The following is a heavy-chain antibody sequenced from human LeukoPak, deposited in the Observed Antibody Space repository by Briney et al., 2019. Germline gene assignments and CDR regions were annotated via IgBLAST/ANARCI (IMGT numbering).Heavy chain of an antibody. V-gene: IGHV1-2*02. D-gene: IGHD3-10*01. CDR1: GYTFTDHY. CDR2: IHPKSGDT. Sequence: GASVKVSCKTSGYTFTDHYFHWLRQAPGQGLEWMGWIHPKSGDTNYAERFQGRVSLTRDTSISTAYMELSRLRSDDTAVYYCARDLPLLFFGEGDVFDIWGQGTMVTVSS. J-gene: IGHJ3*02. CDR3: ARDLPLLFFGEGDVFDI.